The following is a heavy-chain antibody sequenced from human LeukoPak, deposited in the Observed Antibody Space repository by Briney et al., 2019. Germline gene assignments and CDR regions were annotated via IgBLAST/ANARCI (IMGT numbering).Heavy chain of an antibody. CDR1: GGSISSYY. V-gene: IGHV4-59*01. CDR2: IYYSGST. CDR3: AIGYSSSWTNDY. D-gene: IGHD6-13*01. Sequence: SETLSLTCTVSGGSISSYYWSWIRQPPGKGLEWIGYIYYSGSTNYNPSLKSRVTISVDTSKNQFSLKLSSVTAADTAVYYCAIGYSSSWTNDYWGQGTLVTVSS. J-gene: IGHJ4*02.